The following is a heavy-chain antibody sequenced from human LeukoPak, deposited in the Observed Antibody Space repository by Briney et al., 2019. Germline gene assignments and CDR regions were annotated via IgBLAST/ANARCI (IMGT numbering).Heavy chain of an antibody. J-gene: IGHJ4*02. CDR2: IYYSGST. D-gene: IGHD3-10*01. CDR1: GGSISSSSYY. V-gene: IGHV4-39*02. Sequence: SETLSLTCTVSGGSISSSSYYWGWIRQPPGKGLEWIGSIYYSGSTYYNPSLESRVTISVDTSKNQFSLKLSSVTAADTAVYYCAREGTLLNLPLDYWGQGTLVTVSS. CDR3: AREGTLLNLPLDY.